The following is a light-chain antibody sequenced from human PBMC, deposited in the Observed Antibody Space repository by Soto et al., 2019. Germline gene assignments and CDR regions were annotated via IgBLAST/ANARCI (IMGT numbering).Light chain of an antibody. Sequence: DIQMTQSPSSLSASVGDRVTITCRASQSISSYLNWYHQKPGKAPKLLIYAASSLQSGVPSRFSGSGSGTDFTLTISSLQPEDFATYYCQQSYSTPPTFGHGTKVEIK. CDR2: AAS. CDR1: QSISSY. V-gene: IGKV1-39*01. J-gene: IGKJ1*01. CDR3: QQSYSTPPT.